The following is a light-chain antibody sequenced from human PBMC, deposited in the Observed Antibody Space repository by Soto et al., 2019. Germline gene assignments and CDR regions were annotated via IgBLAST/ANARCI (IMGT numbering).Light chain of an antibody. CDR3: QQANSFPRT. Sequence: IQMTQSXLSVSAXXXXIXTXXXXASQDISSWLAWYQQKPGKAPKLLIYAASSLQGGVPSRFNGSGSGTDFTLTISSLRPEDFATYYCQQANSFPRTFGQGTKVDIK. V-gene: IGKV1-12*01. CDR1: QDISSW. J-gene: IGKJ1*01. CDR2: AAS.